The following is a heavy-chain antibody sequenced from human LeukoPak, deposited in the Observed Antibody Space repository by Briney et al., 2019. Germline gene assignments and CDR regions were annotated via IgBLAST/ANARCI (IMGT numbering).Heavy chain of an antibody. CDR3: AKEVGYGSPYFDY. D-gene: IGHD5-12*01. Sequence: PGRSLRLSCAASGFTFSIYGMHWVRQAPGKGLEWVALISFDESSEYYADSVKGRFSISRDNSKNTLYLQMNNARVDDTAVYYCAKEVGYGSPYFDYWGRGTLVTVSS. J-gene: IGHJ4*02. CDR1: GFTFSIYG. CDR2: ISFDESSE. V-gene: IGHV3-30*18.